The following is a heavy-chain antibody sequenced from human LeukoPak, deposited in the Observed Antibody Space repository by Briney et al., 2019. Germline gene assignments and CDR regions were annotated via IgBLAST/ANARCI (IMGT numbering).Heavy chain of an antibody. CDR1: GGSISSYY. D-gene: IGHD2-2*01. V-gene: IGHV4-4*07. CDR2: IYTSGST. J-gene: IGHJ4*02. Sequence: SETLSLTCTVSGGSISSYYWSWIRQPAGKGLEWIGRIYTSGSTNYNPSLKSRVTMSVDTSKNQFSLKLSSVTAADTAVYYCARGKRYCSSTSCPYYFDYWGQGTLVTVSS. CDR3: ARGKRYCSSTSCPYYFDY.